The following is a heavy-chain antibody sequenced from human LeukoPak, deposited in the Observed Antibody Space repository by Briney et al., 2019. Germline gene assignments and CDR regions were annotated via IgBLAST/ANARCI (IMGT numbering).Heavy chain of an antibody. CDR2: YTGDT. CDR1: GDSISRFY. V-gene: IGHV4-59*01. J-gene: IGHJ3*01. Sequence: SETLSLTCSVSGDSISRFYWSWVRQPPGKGLEWIGYTGDTNYNPSLKSRVTVSLDASKSQFSLKLSSVTAADTAMYYCARVNIAVAGDASDVWGRGTMVTVSS. CDR3: ARVNIAVAGDASDV. D-gene: IGHD6-19*01.